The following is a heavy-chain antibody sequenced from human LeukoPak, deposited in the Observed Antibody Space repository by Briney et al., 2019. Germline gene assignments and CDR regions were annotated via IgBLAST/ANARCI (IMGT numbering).Heavy chain of an antibody. CDR2: INTNTGNP. CDR3: ATNWNYDFWSGTFDY. J-gene: IGHJ4*02. Sequence: GASVKVSCKASGYTFINYGFNWIRRQAPGQGLEWMGWINTNTGNPTYAQGFTGRFVFSLDTSVSTAYLQISSLKAEDTAVYYCATNWNYDFWSGTFDYWGQGTLVTVSS. D-gene: IGHD3-3*01. CDR1: GYTFINYG. V-gene: IGHV7-4-1*02.